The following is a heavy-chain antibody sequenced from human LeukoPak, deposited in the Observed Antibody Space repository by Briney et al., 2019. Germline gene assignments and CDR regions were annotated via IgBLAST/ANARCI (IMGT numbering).Heavy chain of an antibody. J-gene: IGHJ6*02. CDR2: IYWNDDK. V-gene: IGHV2-5*01. CDR3: AHTYCSGGSCYSNYYYYGMDV. Sequence: SGPTLVKHTQTLTLTCTFSGFSLSTSGVGVGWIRQPPGKALEWLALIYWNDDKRYSPSLKSRLTITKDTSKNQVVLTMTNMDPVDTATYYCAHTYCSGGSCYSNYYYYGMDVWGQGTTVTVSS. CDR1: GFSLSTSGVG. D-gene: IGHD2-15*01.